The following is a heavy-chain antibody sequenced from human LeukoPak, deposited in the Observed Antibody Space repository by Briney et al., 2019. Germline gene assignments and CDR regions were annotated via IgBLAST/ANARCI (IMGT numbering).Heavy chain of an antibody. CDR3: ARDRQGFDAFDI. CDR2: IYTSGST. CDR1: GGSISSGSYY. D-gene: IGHD6-6*01. J-gene: IGHJ3*02. Sequence: SQTLSLTCTVSGGSISSGSYYWSRIRQPAGKGLEWIGRIYTSGSTNYNPSLKSRVTISVDTSKNQFSLKLSSVTAADTAVYYCARDRQGFDAFDIWGQGTMVTVSS. V-gene: IGHV4-61*02.